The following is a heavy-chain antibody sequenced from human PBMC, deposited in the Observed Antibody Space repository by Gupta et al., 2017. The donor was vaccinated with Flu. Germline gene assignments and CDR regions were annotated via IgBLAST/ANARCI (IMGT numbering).Heavy chain of an antibody. CDR1: GLRFSTYA. Sequence: EVQLVESGGGLVQPGGSLRLSCAASGLRFSTYAMHWVRQAPGKGLEYVSAISTNGGSTYYANSGKGRFTISRDNSKKTLYLQMGSLRTEDMAVYYCAGRIEVAGNGYYFDYWGQGTLVTVSS. D-gene: IGHD6-19*01. V-gene: IGHV3-64*01. CDR3: AGRIEVAGNGYYFDY. J-gene: IGHJ4*02. CDR2: ISTNGGST.